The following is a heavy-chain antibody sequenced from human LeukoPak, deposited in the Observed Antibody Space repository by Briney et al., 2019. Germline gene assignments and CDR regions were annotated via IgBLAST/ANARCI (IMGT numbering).Heavy chain of an antibody. J-gene: IGHJ6*02. CDR3: ARENSFVVAATYYYYYGMDV. Sequence: PGRSLRLSCAASGFTFSSYGMHWVRQAPGKGLEWVAVIWYDGSNKYYADSVKGRFTISRDNSKNTLYLQMNSLRAEDTAVYYCARENSFVVAATYYYYYGMDVWGQGTTVTVSS. CDR2: IWYDGSNK. V-gene: IGHV3-33*01. D-gene: IGHD2-15*01. CDR1: GFTFSSYG.